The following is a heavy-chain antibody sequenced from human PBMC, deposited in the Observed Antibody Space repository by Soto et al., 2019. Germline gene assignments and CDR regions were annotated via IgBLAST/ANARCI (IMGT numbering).Heavy chain of an antibody. D-gene: IGHD4-17*01. Sequence: GGSLRLSCAASGFTVSNNYMTWVRQAPGKGLEWVSFIYSSGSTYYADSVKGRSAISRDNAKNSLYLQMNSLRAEDTAVYYCARGATSTVLYWFDPWGQGTLVTVSS. CDR3: ARGATSTVLYWFDP. CDR1: GFTVSNNY. J-gene: IGHJ5*02. CDR2: IYSSGST. V-gene: IGHV3-53*01.